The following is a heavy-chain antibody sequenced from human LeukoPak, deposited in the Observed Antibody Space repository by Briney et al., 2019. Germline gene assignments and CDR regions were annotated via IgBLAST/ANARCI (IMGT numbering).Heavy chain of an antibody. CDR2: IHYSGST. V-gene: IGHV4-39*01. CDR1: GGSISSSSYY. J-gene: IGHJ5*02. CDR3: ARHLYDYDSSGYYRNWFDP. D-gene: IGHD3-22*01. Sequence: SETLSLTCTVSGGSISSSSYYWGWIRQPPGKGLEWIGSIHYSGSTYYNPSLKSRGTISVDTSKNQLSLKLSSVTAADTAVYYCARHLYDYDSSGYYRNWFDPWGQGTLVTVSS.